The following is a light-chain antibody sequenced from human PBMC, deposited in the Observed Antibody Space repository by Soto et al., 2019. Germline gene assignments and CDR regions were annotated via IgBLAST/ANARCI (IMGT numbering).Light chain of an antibody. V-gene: IGLV2-14*03. CDR3: SSYTSSSLPYV. J-gene: IGLJ1*01. CDR2: DVN. CDR1: SSDIGNSNY. Sequence: QSALTQPASVSGSPGQSITISCTGPSSDIGNSNYVSWYQQHPVKAPKLMIYDVNNRPSGISNRFSGSKSASTASLTISALHAEYEADYFCSSYTSSSLPYVFGTGTKLTVL.